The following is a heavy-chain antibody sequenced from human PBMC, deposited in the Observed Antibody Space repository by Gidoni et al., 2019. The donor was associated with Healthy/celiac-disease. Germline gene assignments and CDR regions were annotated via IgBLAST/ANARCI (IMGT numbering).Heavy chain of an antibody. V-gene: IGHV4-31*03. J-gene: IGHJ4*02. CDR2: IYYSGST. Sequence: QVQLQESGPGLVKPSQTLSLTCTVSGGSISSGGYYCSWIRQHPGKGLEWIGYIYYSGSTYYNPSLKSRVTISVDTSKNQFSLKLSSVTAADTAVYYCARDIRAAQGVLDYWGQGTLVTVSS. CDR1: GGSISSGGYY. CDR3: ARDIRAAQGVLDY. D-gene: IGHD1-20*01.